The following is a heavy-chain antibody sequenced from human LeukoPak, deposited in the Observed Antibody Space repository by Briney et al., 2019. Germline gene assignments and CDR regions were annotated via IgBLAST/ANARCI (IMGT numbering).Heavy chain of an antibody. D-gene: IGHD3-22*01. Sequence: ASVKVSCKASGYTFTSYYMHWVRQAPGQGLEWMGLINPTGGSTGYAQKFQGRVTMTRDMSTSTVYMELSSLRSEDTAVYYCARDYYDSSGYRNAFDIWGQGTMVTVSS. CDR3: ARDYYDSSGYRNAFDI. CDR1: GYTFTSYY. V-gene: IGHV1-46*01. CDR2: INPTGGST. J-gene: IGHJ3*02.